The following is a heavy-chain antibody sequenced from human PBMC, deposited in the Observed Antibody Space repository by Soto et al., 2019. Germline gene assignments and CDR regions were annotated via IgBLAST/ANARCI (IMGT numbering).Heavy chain of an antibody. CDR2: IYYSATT. CDR1: GGSISSYY. J-gene: IGHJ6*02. D-gene: IGHD6-13*01. Sequence: PSETLSLTCTVSGGSISSYYWSWIRQPPGKGLEWIGYIYYSATTYYNPSLKSRVTISVDTSKNQFSLKLTSVTAADTAVYYCASQQLVHYYYGMDVWGQGTTVTVSS. V-gene: IGHV4-59*08. CDR3: ASQQLVHYYYGMDV.